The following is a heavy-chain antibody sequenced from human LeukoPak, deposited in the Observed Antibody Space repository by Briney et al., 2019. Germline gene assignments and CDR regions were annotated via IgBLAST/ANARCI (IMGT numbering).Heavy chain of an antibody. V-gene: IGHV3-23*01. CDR2: ISSTGGAT. D-gene: IGHD6-13*01. CDR3: AKGRTGYIPDS. Sequence: PGGSLRLSCAASGFTFSTYDMSWVRQAPGKGLEWVSSISSTGGATHYADSVKGRFSISRDNSENTLYFQMNSLRAEDTAVYFCAKGRTGYIPDSWGQGTLVTVSS. J-gene: IGHJ4*02. CDR1: GFTFSTYD.